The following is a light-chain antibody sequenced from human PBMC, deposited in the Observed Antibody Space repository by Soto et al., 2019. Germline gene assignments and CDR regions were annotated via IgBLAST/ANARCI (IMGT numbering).Light chain of an antibody. J-gene: IGLJ1*01. V-gene: IGLV1-40*01. CDR2: DTI. CDR1: GSNIGAGYE. Sequence: QSVLTQPPSVSGAPGQSVTISCIGSGSNIGAGYEVHWYQELPGVAPKLLIFDTINRPSGVPGRFSGSKSGTSASLAISGRQSEDEADYYCAGFDDNLNGRVFGTGTKLTVL. CDR3: AGFDDNLNGRV.